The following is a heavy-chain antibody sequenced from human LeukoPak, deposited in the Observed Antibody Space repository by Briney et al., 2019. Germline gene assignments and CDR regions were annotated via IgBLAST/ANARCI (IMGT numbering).Heavy chain of an antibody. D-gene: IGHD3-22*01. V-gene: IGHV4-59*12. Sequence: KPSETLSLTCAVYGGSFSGYYWSWIRQPPGKGLEWIGYIYYSGSTNYNPSLKSRVTISVDTSKNQFSLKLSSVTAADTAVYYCARRPLFYYITMIVVSYFDYWGQGTLVTVSS. CDR1: GGSFSGYY. CDR2: IYYSGST. CDR3: ARRPLFYYITMIVVSYFDY. J-gene: IGHJ4*02.